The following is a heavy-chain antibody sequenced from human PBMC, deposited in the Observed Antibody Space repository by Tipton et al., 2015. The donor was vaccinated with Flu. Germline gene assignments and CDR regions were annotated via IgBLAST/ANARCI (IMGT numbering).Heavy chain of an antibody. CDR2: IYTGGSS. J-gene: IGHJ4*02. Sequence: TLSLTCAVYGGSFSGYYWSWIRQPPGKGLEWIGRIYTGGSSYYNPSLKSRVTMSVDTSKNQFSLKLDSMTAADTAVYFCARDGYSGYDFGYYFDSWGQGTLVTVST. D-gene: IGHD5-12*01. CDR1: GGSFSGYY. CDR3: ARDGYSGYDFGYYFDS. V-gene: IGHV4-59*10.